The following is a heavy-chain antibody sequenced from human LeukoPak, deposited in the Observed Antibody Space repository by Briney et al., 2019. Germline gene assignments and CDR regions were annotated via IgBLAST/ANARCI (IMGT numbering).Heavy chain of an antibody. CDR2: INHSGST. Sequence: PSETLSLTCAVYGGSFSGYYWRWIRQPPGKGLEWIGEINHSGSTNYNPSLKSRVTISVDTSKNQFSLKLSSVTAADTAVYYCARTSTVVTPTHYYYYGMDVWGQGTTVTVSS. D-gene: IGHD4-23*01. CDR3: ARTSTVVTPTHYYYYGMDV. CDR1: GGSFSGYY. V-gene: IGHV4-34*01. J-gene: IGHJ6*02.